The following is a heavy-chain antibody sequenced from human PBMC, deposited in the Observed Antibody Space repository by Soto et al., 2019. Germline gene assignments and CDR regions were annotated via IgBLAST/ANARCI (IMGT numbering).Heavy chain of an antibody. D-gene: IGHD3-3*01. CDR3: ARENAPYDFWSGDWFDP. V-gene: IGHV4-59*01. CDR2: IYYSGST. CDR1: GGSISSYY. J-gene: IGHJ5*02. Sequence: SETLSLTCTVSGGSISSYYWSWIRQPPGKGLEWIGYIYYSGSTNYNPSLKSRVTISVDTSKNQFSLKLSSVTAADTAVYYCARENAPYDFWSGDWFDPWGQGTLVTVSS.